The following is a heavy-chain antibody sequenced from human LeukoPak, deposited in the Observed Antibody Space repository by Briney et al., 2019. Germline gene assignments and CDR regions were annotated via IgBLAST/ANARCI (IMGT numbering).Heavy chain of an antibody. D-gene: IGHD2-21*02. J-gene: IGHJ4*02. CDR1: GFTFSSYA. CDR2: VKEDASQI. Sequence: GGSLRLSCAASGFTFSSYAMSWVRQAPGKGLVWVANVKEDASQIGYIDSVKGRFTISRDNARNSVYLQMDSLRVEDTAVYYCVKDTWAVVTAILDYWGQGTLVTVSS. V-gene: IGHV3-7*01. CDR3: VKDTWAVVTAILDY.